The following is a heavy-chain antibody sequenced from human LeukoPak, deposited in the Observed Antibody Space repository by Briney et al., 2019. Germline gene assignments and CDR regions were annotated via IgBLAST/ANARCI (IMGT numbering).Heavy chain of an antibody. CDR1: RGSISRYY. CDR3: ASRSSIWSGYQDTLYYFDS. J-gene: IGHJ4*02. D-gene: IGHD3-3*01. CDR2: IYYSGST. V-gene: IGHV4-59*01. Sequence: SETLSLTCTVSRGSISRYYWGWIRQPPGKRLEWIGHIYYSGSTNYNPSLKSRVTISVDTSKNQFSLKLSSVTAADTAVYYCASRSSIWSGYQDTLYYFDSWGQGTLVTVSS.